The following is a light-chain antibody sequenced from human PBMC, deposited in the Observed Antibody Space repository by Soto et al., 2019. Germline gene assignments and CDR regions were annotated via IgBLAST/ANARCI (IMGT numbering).Light chain of an antibody. J-gene: IGKJ1*01. CDR1: QSVNNY. CDR2: DAS. CDR3: QQRINAPWT. Sequence: EIVLTQSPATLSLSPGERATLSCRASQSVNNYLVWYQQKPGQAPRALIYDASNRATGIPARFSGSGSGTDFTLTISGLEPEDFAVYYCQQRINAPWTFGQGTKVEI. V-gene: IGKV3-11*01.